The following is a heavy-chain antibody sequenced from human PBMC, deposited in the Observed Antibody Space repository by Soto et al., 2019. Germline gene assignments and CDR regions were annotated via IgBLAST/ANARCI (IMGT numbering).Heavy chain of an antibody. CDR1: GFTFSIYW. Sequence: EVQLVESGGGLVQPGGSRRLSFEASGFTFSIYWRHWVRRAPGKGLVWVSRMNMDGSRTSYADFAKGRFTISRDDAKSTVYLQMSNLRAEDTAVYYCVRGDGDRYDGHGYLGRHWGQGTLVTVSS. CDR2: MNMDGSRT. CDR3: VRGDGDRYDGHGYLGRH. J-gene: IGHJ4*02. V-gene: IGHV3-74*01. D-gene: IGHD2-21*01.